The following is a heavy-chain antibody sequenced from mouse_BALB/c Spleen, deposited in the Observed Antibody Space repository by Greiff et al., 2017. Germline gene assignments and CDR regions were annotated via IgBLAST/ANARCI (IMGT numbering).Heavy chain of an antibody. CDR3: ARDEGTARATRAMDY. Sequence: VQLQQSGPGLVAPSQSLSITCTVSGFSLTSYGVHWVRQPPGKGLEWLGVIWAGGSTNYNSALMSRLSISKDNSKSQVFLKMNSLQTDDTAMYYCARDEGTARATRAMDYWGQGTSVTVSS. CDR1: GFSLTSYG. D-gene: IGHD3-2*01. V-gene: IGHV2-9*02. J-gene: IGHJ4*01. CDR2: IWAGGST.